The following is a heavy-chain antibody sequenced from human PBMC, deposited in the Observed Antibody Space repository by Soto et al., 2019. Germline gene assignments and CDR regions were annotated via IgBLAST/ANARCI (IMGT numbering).Heavy chain of an antibody. CDR3: ARDRYCSGGSCYSFDP. CDR1: GGSISSYY. CDR2: IYYSGST. J-gene: IGHJ5*02. V-gene: IGHV4-59*01. D-gene: IGHD2-15*01. Sequence: SETLSLTCTVSGGSISSYYWSWIRQPPGKGLEWIGYIYYSGSTNYNPSLKSRVTISVDTSKNQFSLKLSSVTAADTAVYYCARDRYCSGGSCYSFDPRGQGTLVTVSS.